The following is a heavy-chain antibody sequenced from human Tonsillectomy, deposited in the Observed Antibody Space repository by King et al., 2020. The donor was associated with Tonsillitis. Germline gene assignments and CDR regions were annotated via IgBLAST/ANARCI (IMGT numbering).Heavy chain of an antibody. Sequence: QLQLQESGPGLVKPSETLSLTCTVSGGSISSYYWSWIRQPPGKGLEWIGYIYYSGSTNYNPSLKSRVTISVDTSKNQFSLKLSSVTAADTAVYYCARQGVTAASYYFDYWGQGTLVTVSS. V-gene: IGHV4-59*01. CDR1: GGSISSYY. CDR3: ARQGVTAASYYFDY. J-gene: IGHJ4*02. D-gene: IGHD3-10*01. CDR2: IYYSGST.